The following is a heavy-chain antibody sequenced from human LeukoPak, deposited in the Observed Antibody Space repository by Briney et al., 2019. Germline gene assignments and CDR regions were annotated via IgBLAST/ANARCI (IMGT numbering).Heavy chain of an antibody. CDR1: GYTFTGYY. V-gene: IGHV1-2*02. CDR3: ARETSGARRTAFDI. CDR2: INPNSGGT. Sequence: ASVKVSCKASGYTFTGYYMHWVRQAPGQGLEWMGWINPNSGGTNYAQEFQGRVTMTRDTSISTAYMELSRLRSDDTAVYYCARETSGARRTAFDIWGQGTMVTVSS. D-gene: IGHD3-10*01. J-gene: IGHJ3*02.